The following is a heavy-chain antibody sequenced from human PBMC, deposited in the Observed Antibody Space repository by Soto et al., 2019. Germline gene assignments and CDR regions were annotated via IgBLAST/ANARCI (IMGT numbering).Heavy chain of an antibody. CDR3: ARDPYHVLMVNAPNLYGMGV. Sequence: GASVKVSCKASGYTFTTYDISWVRSAPGQGLEWMGRISTYNGNTNYPQSLQGRLTMTTDTSTTTAYMELRSQRSDDTAVYYCARDPYHVLMVNAPNLYGMGVWGQGTTVTVSS. D-gene: IGHD2-8*01. CDR1: GYTFTTYD. CDR2: ISTYNGNT. J-gene: IGHJ6*02. V-gene: IGHV1-18*01.